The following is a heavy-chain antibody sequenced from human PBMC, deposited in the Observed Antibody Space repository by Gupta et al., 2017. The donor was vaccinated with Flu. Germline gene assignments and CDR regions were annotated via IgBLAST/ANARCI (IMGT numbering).Heavy chain of an antibody. D-gene: IGHD2-15*01. CDR3: AKMVVVIRATPPLIDY. Sequence: ISRDNSKNTLYLQMNSLRGEDTAVYFCAKMVVVIRATPPLIDYWGQGTLVTVSS. J-gene: IGHJ4*02. V-gene: IGHV3-23*01.